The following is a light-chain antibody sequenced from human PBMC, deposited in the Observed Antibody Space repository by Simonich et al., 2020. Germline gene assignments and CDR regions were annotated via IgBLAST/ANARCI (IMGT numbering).Light chain of an antibody. V-gene: IGLV6-57*03. J-gene: IGLJ3*02. CDR1: RGSIASNY. CDR2: EDN. CDR3: QSYDSSGWV. Sequence: NFMLTQPHSVSESPGRTVTISCTRSRGSIASNYVQWYQQRPGSAPTTVIYEDNQRPAGVPDRFSGSIDSSSNSASLTISGLKTEDEADYYWQSYDSSGWVFGGGTKLTVL.